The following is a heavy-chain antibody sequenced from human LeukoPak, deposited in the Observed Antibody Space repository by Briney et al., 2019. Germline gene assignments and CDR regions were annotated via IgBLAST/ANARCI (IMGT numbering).Heavy chain of an antibody. CDR3: ARAIVFCSGGSCYSDAFDI. D-gene: IGHD2-15*01. Sequence: PGGSLRLSCAASGFTFSNYAMSWVRQAPGKGLEWVSYISSSSSTIYYADSVKGRFTISRDNAKNSLYLQMNSLRDEDTAVYYCARAIVFCSGGSCYSDAFDIWGQGTMVTVSS. V-gene: IGHV3-48*02. CDR1: GFTFSNYA. CDR2: ISSSSSTI. J-gene: IGHJ3*02.